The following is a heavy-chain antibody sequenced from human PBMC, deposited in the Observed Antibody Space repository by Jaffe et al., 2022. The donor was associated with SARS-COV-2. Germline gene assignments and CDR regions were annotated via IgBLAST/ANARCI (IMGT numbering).Heavy chain of an antibody. J-gene: IGHJ6*03. CDR1: GVTFSYYA. Sequence: DVQLVESGGGLVQPGGSLRLSCAASGVTFSYYAMSWVRQAPGKGLEWVSSISGSGDNTYYADSVRGRRFTVSRDNSKRTLYLQMSSLRVEDTAVYYCAKAGPYMVPHYYYMDVWGKGTTVTVSS. CDR2: ISGSGDNT. V-gene: IGHV3-23*04. CDR3: AKAGPYMVPHYYYMDV. D-gene: IGHD3-10*01.